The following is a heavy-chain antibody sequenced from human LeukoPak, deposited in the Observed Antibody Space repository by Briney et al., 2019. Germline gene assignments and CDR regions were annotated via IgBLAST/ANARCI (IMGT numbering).Heavy chain of an antibody. V-gene: IGHV4-30-4*08. J-gene: IGHJ4*02. D-gene: IGHD4-17*01. CDR1: GGSISSGDYQ. Sequence: SQTLSLTCTVSGGSISSGDYQWSWIRQPPGKGLEWIGYIYYSGSAYYNPSLKSRLTISADTSKSQFSLKLSSVTAADTAVYYCARAGPAYYGDYFDYWGQGTLVTVSS. CDR3: ARAGPAYYGDYFDY. CDR2: IYYSGSA.